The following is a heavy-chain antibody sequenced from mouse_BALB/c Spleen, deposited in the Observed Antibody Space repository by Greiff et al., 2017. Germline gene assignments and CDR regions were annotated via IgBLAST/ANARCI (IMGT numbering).Heavy chain of an antibody. CDR3: AYAMDY. CDR2: INPYNDGT. CDR1: GYTFTSYV. Sequence: EVQVVESGPELVKPGASVKMSCKASGYTFTSYVMHWVKQKPGQGLEWIGYINPYNDGTKYNEKFKGKATLTSDKSSSTAYMELSSLTSEDSAVYYCAYAMDYWGQGTSVTVSS. V-gene: IGHV1-14*01. J-gene: IGHJ4*01.